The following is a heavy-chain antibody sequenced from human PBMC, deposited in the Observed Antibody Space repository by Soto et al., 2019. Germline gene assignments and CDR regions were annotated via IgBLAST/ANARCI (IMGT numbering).Heavy chain of an antibody. CDR3: AGGLVQNATTVYYGMDV. J-gene: IGHJ6*02. D-gene: IGHD1-1*01. CDR2: INHSGST. Sequence: SETLSLTCAVYGGSFSGYYWSWIRQPPGKGLEWIGEINHSGSTNYNPSLKSRVTISVDTSKNQYSLKLSSVTAADTAVYYCAGGLVQNATTVYYGMDVWGQGTTVTVSS. V-gene: IGHV4-34*01. CDR1: GGSFSGYY.